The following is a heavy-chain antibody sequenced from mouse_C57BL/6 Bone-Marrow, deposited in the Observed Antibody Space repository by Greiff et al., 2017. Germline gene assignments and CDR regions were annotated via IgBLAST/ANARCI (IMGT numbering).Heavy chain of an antibody. CDR2: IYWDDDK. Sequence: QVQLKESGPGILQSSQTLSLTCSFSGFSLSTSGMGVSWIRQPSGKGLEWLAHIYWDDDKRYNPSLKSRLTISKDTSRNQVFLKITSVDTAATATYYCARRASYYYGSSYVAMDYWGQGTSVTVSS. V-gene: IGHV8-12*01. D-gene: IGHD1-1*01. CDR3: ARRASYYYGSSYVAMDY. J-gene: IGHJ4*01. CDR1: GFSLSTSGMG.